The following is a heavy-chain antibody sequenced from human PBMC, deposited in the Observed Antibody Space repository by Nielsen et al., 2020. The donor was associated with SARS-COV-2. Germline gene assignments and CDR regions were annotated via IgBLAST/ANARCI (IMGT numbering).Heavy chain of an antibody. Sequence: SLKIPRAASGFTFDDYAMHWVRQAPGKGLEWVSGISWNSGSIGYADSVKGRFTISRDNAKNSLYLQMNSLRAEDTAVYYCARDIPFGGSGWDLDYWGQGTLVTVSS. CDR2: ISWNSGSI. V-gene: IGHV3-9*01. CDR3: ARDIPFGGSGWDLDY. D-gene: IGHD6-19*01. J-gene: IGHJ4*02. CDR1: GFTFDDYA.